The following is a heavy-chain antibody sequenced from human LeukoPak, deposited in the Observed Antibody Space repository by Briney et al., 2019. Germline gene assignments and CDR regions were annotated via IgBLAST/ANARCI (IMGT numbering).Heavy chain of an antibody. CDR3: ARDVRPDY. Sequence: GRSLRLSCAASGLTFSSYWMSWVRQAPGEGLEWVANIKQDGTEKYYMDSVKGRFSISRDNAKNSLYLQMNALRAEDTAVYYCARDVRPDYWGQGTLVTVST. V-gene: IGHV3-7*04. J-gene: IGHJ4*02. D-gene: IGHD6-6*01. CDR2: IKQDGTEK. CDR1: GLTFSSYW.